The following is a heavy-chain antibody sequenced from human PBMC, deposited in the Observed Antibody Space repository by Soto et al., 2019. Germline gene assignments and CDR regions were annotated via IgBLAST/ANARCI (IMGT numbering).Heavy chain of an antibody. J-gene: IGHJ4*02. D-gene: IGHD6-13*01. V-gene: IGHV1-18*01. CDR2: ISAYNGNT. CDR1: GYTFTSYG. Sequence: ASVKVSCKASGYTFTSYGISWVRQAPGQGLEWMGWISAYNGNTNYAQKLQGRVTMTTDTSTSTAYMELRSLRSDDTAVYYCARQGIAAAPHQHFDYWGQGTLVTVSS. CDR3: ARQGIAAAPHQHFDY.